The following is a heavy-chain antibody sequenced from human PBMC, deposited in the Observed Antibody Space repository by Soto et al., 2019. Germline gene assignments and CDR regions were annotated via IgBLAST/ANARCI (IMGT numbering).Heavy chain of an antibody. CDR3: ARHSGSYYFWFDS. V-gene: IGHV4-39*01. CDR2: IYYSGIT. CDR1: GGSISSSSYY. D-gene: IGHD1-26*01. Sequence: QLQLQESGPGLVKPSETLSLTCTVSGGSISSSSYYWGWIRQPPGKGLEWIGSIYYSGITYYNPSLQSRVTVSVDTSKNQFSLKLSSVTATDTAVYYCARHSGSYYFWFDSWGQGTLVTVSS. J-gene: IGHJ5*01.